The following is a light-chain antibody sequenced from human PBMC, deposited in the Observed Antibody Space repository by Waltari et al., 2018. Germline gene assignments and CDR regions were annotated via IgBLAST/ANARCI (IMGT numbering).Light chain of an antibody. CDR2: TAS. J-gene: IGKJ1*01. CDR3: QQFDTYPWT. Sequence: DIQMTQSPSTLSASVGDRVTLSCRASQSNSSWLAWYQQKPGEAPKLLIYTASRLGSEVPSRFSGSGSRTEITLNISRLQPDDVATYYCQQFDTYPWTFSQGTKIDIK. V-gene: IGKV1-5*03. CDR1: QSNSSW.